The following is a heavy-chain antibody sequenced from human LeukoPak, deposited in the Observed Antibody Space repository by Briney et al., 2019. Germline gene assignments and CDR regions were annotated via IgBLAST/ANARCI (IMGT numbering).Heavy chain of an antibody. Sequence: GGSLRLSCAASGFTASSNYMSWVRQAPGKGLEWVSVIYSGGSTYYADSVKGRFTISRDNSKNTLYLQMNSLRAEDTAVYYCARGLISGSSRRFTAFDIWGQGTMVTVSS. CDR2: IYSGGST. CDR1: GFTASSNY. D-gene: IGHD1-26*01. V-gene: IGHV3-53*05. CDR3: ARGLISGSSRRFTAFDI. J-gene: IGHJ3*02.